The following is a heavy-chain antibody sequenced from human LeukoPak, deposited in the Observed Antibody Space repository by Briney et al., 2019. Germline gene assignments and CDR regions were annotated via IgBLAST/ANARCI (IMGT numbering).Heavy chain of an antibody. Sequence: PSETLSLTCTVSGGSISSYYWSWIRQPPGKGLEWIGYIYYSGITNYNPSLKSRVTISVDTSKNQFSLKLSSVTAADTAVYYCASRCGGNSDSCWFDPWGQGTLVTVSS. V-gene: IGHV4-59*12. CDR3: ASRCGGNSDSCWFDP. CDR2: IYYSGIT. D-gene: IGHD4-23*01. CDR1: GGSISSYY. J-gene: IGHJ5*02.